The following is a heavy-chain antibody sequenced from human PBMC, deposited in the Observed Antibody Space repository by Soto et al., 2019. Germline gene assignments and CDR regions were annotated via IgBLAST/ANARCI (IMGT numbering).Heavy chain of an antibody. V-gene: IGHV3-33*06. CDR3: AKDRPPSFFFYGMDV. D-gene: IGHD2-2*01. Sequence: GGSLRLSCAASGFTFSNAWMNWVRQAPGKGLEWVAVIWYDGSNKYYADSVKGRFTISRDNSKNTLYLQMNSLRAEDTAVYYCAKDRPPSFFFYGMDVWGQGTTVTVSS. CDR2: IWYDGSNK. J-gene: IGHJ6*02. CDR1: GFTFSNAW.